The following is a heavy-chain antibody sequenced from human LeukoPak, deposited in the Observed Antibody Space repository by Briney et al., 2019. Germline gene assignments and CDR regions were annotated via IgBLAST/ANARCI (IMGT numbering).Heavy chain of an antibody. CDR2: ISYDGSNK. D-gene: IGHD3-10*01. J-gene: IGHJ3*02. CDR1: GFTFSSYA. Sequence: GGSLRLSCAASGFTFSSYAMHWVRQAPGKGLEWVAVISYDGSNKYYADSVKGRFTISRDNSKNTLYLQMNSLRAEDTAVYYCARGARDYYGSGKRAAFDIWGQGTMVTVSS. V-gene: IGHV3-30-3*01. CDR3: ARGARDYYGSGKRAAFDI.